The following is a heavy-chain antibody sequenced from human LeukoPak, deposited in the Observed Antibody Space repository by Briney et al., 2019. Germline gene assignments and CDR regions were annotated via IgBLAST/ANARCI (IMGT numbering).Heavy chain of an antibody. V-gene: IGHV1-2*02. J-gene: IGHJ4*02. CDR1: GYTFTGYY. Sequence: GASVKVSCKASGYTFTGYYIHWVRQAPGQGLEWMGWINPNSGGTNYAQKFQGRVTMTRDTSISTAYMELSRLRSDDTAVYYCARVVRTTYYDFWSGYLFFCYFDYWGQGTLVTVSS. CDR2: INPNSGGT. D-gene: IGHD3-3*01. CDR3: ARVVRTTYYDFWSGYLFFCYFDY.